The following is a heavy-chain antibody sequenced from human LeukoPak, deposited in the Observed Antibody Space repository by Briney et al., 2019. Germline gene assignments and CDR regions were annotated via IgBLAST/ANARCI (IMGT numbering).Heavy chain of an antibody. D-gene: IGHD3-16*01. Sequence: PGGSLRLSCAASGFSFYKYGMHWVRQAPGKGLEWVAFVRFDGSSKNYADSVEGRFTISRDNSKNTVYLQMNSLRPEDTALYYCAKNFGDDLDIWGLGTMVVVSS. CDR2: VRFDGSSK. J-gene: IGHJ3*02. CDR3: AKNFGDDLDI. V-gene: IGHV3-30*02. CDR1: GFSFYKYG.